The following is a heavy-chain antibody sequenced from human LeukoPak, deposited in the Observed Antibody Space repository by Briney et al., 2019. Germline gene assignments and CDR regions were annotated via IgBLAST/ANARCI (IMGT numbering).Heavy chain of an antibody. D-gene: IGHD6-13*01. Sequence: SETLSLTCTVSGGSISSHYWSWIRQPPGKGLEWIGYIYYIGSTNYNPSLKSRVTISVDTSKNQFSLKLSSVTAADTAVYYCARRSSWLKAFDIWGQGTMVTVSS. J-gene: IGHJ3*02. CDR2: IYYIGST. CDR3: ARRSSWLKAFDI. V-gene: IGHV4-59*08. CDR1: GGSISSHY.